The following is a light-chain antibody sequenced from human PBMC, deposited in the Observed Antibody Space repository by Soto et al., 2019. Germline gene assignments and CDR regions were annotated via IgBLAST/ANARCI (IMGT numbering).Light chain of an antibody. CDR3: QSYDATNQV. CDR2: ADN. Sequence: NFMLTQPHSVWESPGKRVIISCTRSSGSIASKYLQWYQQRPGSSPTTVIYADNQRPSGVPDRFSDSIDSSSNSASHTITGLATEDEADYYCQSYDATNQVFGGGTTLTVL. J-gene: IGLJ3*02. V-gene: IGLV6-57*01. CDR1: SGSIASKY.